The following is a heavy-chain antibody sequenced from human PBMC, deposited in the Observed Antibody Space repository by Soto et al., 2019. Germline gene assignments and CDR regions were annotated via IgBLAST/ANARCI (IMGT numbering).Heavy chain of an antibody. V-gene: IGHV1-2*04. CDR2: INPDSGGT. Sequence: QVQLVQSGAEVQKPGASVKVSCKASGYIFSAYYIHWVRQAPGQGLEWMGWINPDSGGTKYAKKFQGWVTMTRDTSIRTAYMDLSRLKSDDTAVYYCARGETGVDDAFDIWGQGTTVTVSS. D-gene: IGHD1-1*01. CDR1: GYIFSAYY. CDR3: ARGETGVDDAFDI. J-gene: IGHJ3*02.